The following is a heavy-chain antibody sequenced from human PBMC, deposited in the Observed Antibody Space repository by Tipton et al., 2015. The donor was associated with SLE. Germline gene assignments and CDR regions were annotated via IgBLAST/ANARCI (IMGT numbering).Heavy chain of an antibody. CDR1: GFTFSSYN. Sequence: SLRLSYAASGFTFSSYNMNWVRQAPGKGLEWVSTISRGGSSTYYADSVKGRFTISRDDSKNTLDLEMNSLRAEDTAVYYCAKGSYGGNGIFFDHWGQGTLVTVSS. D-gene: IGHD4-23*01. V-gene: IGHV3-23*01. J-gene: IGHJ4*02. CDR3: AKGSYGGNGIFFDH. CDR2: ISRGGSST.